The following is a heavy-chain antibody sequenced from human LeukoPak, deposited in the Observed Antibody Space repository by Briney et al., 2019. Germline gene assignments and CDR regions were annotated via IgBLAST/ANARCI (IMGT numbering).Heavy chain of an antibody. V-gene: IGHV3-15*01. Sequence: PGGSLRLSWAAAGFTFSNAWMSWVRQAPGKGLEWVGRIKSKTDGGTTDYAAPVKGRFTISRDDSKNTLYLQMNSLKTEDTAVYYCTTDQPLRSPGSDFWSGSARVDWFDPWGQGTLVTVSS. CDR3: TTDQPLRSPGSDFWSGSARVDWFDP. CDR2: IKSKTDGGTT. D-gene: IGHD3-3*01. J-gene: IGHJ5*02. CDR1: GFTFSNAW.